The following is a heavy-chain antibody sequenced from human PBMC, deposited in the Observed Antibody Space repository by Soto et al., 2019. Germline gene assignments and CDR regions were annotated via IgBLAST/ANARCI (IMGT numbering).Heavy chain of an antibody. Sequence: QVQLVESGGGVVQPGSSLRLSCAVSGFTFRNYGMHWVRQAPGKGLEWVALISYDGSDQYYGESVKGRFTISRESSKNTLYLDVSSLRLEDTAVYYCAKVGSYGYGSNSDVEYWGQGTMVTVSS. V-gene: IGHV3-30*18. CDR3: AKVGSYGYGSNSDVEY. CDR1: GFTFRNYG. J-gene: IGHJ4*02. CDR2: ISYDGSDQ. D-gene: IGHD5-18*01.